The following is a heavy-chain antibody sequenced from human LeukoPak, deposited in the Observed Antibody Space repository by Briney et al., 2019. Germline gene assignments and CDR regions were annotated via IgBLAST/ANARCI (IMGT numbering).Heavy chain of an antibody. CDR3: ARDTSGYYGRYES. D-gene: IGHD3-3*01. J-gene: IGHJ4*02. CDR2: ISYTGTT. V-gene: IGHV4-59*01. CDR1: GASISNKF. Sequence: SETLSLTCNVSGASISNKFWSWIRHPPGKGLEWIVYISYTGTTNYNPSLQSRVTISVDTSKNQLSLRVTSMTAADTAVYYCARDTSGYYGRYESWGQGILVTVSS.